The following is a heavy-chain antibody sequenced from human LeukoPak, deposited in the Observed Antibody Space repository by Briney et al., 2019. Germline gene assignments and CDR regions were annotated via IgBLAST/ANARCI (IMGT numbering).Heavy chain of an antibody. Sequence: PGGSLRLSCVASGFTFSNAWMSWVRQAPGKGREWVGRIKSKTDGGTTDYAAPVKGRFTISRDDSKNTLYLQMNSLKTEDTAVYYCTTDYHPIFGVVTPIDYWGQGTLVTVSS. CDR1: GFTFSNAW. CDR2: IKSKTDGGTT. V-gene: IGHV3-15*01. J-gene: IGHJ4*02. D-gene: IGHD3-3*01. CDR3: TTDYHPIFGVVTPIDY.